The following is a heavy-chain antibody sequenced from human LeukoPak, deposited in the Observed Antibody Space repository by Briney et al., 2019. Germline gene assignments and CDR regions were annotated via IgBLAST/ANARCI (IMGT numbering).Heavy chain of an antibody. D-gene: IGHD3-3*01. CDR1: GFTFSSYA. J-gene: IGHJ4*02. Sequence: GGSLRLSCAASGFTFSSYAMSWVRQAPGKGLEWVSAISGSGGSTYYADSVKGRFTISRDNSKNTLYLQMNSLRAEDTAVYYCAKDLLRFLEWFLFDYWGQGTLVTVSS. CDR2: ISGSGGST. V-gene: IGHV3-23*01. CDR3: AKDLLRFLEWFLFDY.